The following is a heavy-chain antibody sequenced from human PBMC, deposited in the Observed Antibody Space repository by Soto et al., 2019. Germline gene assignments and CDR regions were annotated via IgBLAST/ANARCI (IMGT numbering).Heavy chain of an antibody. Sequence: GGSLRLSCAASGFTFDDYAMHWVRQAPGKGLEWVSLISWDGGSTYYADSVKGRFTISRDNSKNILYLQMTGLRDEDAAIYYCAKTSGESYPESRVFDSWGQGTRVTVSS. CDR1: GFTFDDYA. D-gene: IGHD1-26*01. CDR3: AKTSGESYPESRVFDS. J-gene: IGHJ4*02. CDR2: ISWDGGST. V-gene: IGHV3-43D*04.